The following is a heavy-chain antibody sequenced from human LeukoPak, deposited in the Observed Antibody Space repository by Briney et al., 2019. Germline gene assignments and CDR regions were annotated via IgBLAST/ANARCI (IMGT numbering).Heavy chain of an antibody. CDR3: ASSALGGSLDY. CDR1: GYTFSRYG. D-gene: IGHD2-15*01. Sequence: ASVKVSYKASGYTFSRYGMHWVRQAPGQRLEWMGWINAGNENTKYSQKFQGRVSITRDTSASTAYMELSSLTSEDTAVYYCASSALGGSLDYWGQGTLVTVSS. J-gene: IGHJ4*02. CDR2: INAGNENT. V-gene: IGHV1-3*01.